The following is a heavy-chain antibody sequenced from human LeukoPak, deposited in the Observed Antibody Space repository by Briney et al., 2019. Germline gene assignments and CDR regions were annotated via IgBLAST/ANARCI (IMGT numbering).Heavy chain of an antibody. Sequence: SETLFLTCTVSGGSISSYYWSWIRQPAGKGLEWIGRIYTSGSTNYNPSLKSRVTMSVDTSKNQFSLKLSSVTAADTAVYYCARDGGYCSSTSCSPRFDPWGQGTLVTVSS. CDR1: GGSISSYY. J-gene: IGHJ5*02. CDR3: ARDGGYCSSTSCSPRFDP. CDR2: IYTSGST. D-gene: IGHD2-2*01. V-gene: IGHV4-4*07.